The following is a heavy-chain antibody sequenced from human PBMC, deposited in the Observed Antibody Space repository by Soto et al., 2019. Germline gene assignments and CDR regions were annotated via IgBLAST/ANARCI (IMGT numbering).Heavy chain of an antibody. J-gene: IGHJ4*02. CDR2: TYYRGSA. CDR3: ARRSYDNSGYYYVDY. V-gene: IGHV4-39*01. Sequence: SETLSLTCPVSGDSITSSNKYWGWARQPPGKGLEWIGSTYYRGSAYYSPSLKSRVTISIDSSENQLSLKLSSVTAADTAVYYCARRSYDNSGYYYVDYWGQGTLVTVSS. CDR1: GDSITSSNKY. D-gene: IGHD3-22*01.